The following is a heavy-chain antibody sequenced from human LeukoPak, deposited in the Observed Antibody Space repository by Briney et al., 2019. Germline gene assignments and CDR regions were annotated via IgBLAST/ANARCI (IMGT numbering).Heavy chain of an antibody. CDR1: GFTFSSYT. V-gene: IGHV3-30*02. J-gene: IGHJ5*02. Sequence: PGGSLRLSCAASGFTFSSYTMNWVRQAPGKGLEWVAFIRYDGSNKYYADSVKGRFTISRDNSKNTLYLQMNSLRAEDTAVYYCAKDPYSSSWYGWFDPWGQGTLVTVSS. CDR3: AKDPYSSSWYGWFDP. CDR2: IRYDGSNK. D-gene: IGHD6-13*01.